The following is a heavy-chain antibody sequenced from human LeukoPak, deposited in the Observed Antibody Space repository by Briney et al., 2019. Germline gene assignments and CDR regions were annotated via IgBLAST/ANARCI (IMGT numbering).Heavy chain of an antibody. CDR3: ARQGGILFDS. CDR1: GYSFPSYW. J-gene: IGHJ5*01. CDR2: IDPSDSYT. V-gene: IGHV5-10-1*01. Sequence: NPGESLKISCKVSGYSFPSYWISWVRQMPGKGLEWMGTIDPSDSYTNYSPSFQGHVTISADKSISTAYLQWSTLKASDTAMYYCARQGGILFDSWGQGTLVTVSS. D-gene: IGHD6-13*01.